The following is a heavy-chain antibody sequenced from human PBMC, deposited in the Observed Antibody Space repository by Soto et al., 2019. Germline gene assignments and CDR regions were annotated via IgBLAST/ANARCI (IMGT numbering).Heavy chain of an antibody. V-gene: IGHV1-3*01. J-gene: IGHJ4*02. Sequence: ASVKVSCKASGYTFTSYAMHWVRQAPGERLEWMGWINAGNGNTKYSQKFQGRVTITRDTSASTAYMELSSLRSEDTAVYYCAREELYYDFWSGYYKSLYYFDYWGQGTLVTVSS. CDR1: GYTFTSYA. CDR2: INAGNGNT. CDR3: AREELYYDFWSGYYKSLYYFDY. D-gene: IGHD3-3*01.